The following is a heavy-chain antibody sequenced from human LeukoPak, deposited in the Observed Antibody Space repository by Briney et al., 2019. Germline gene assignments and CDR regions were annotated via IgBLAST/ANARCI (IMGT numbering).Heavy chain of an antibody. CDR1: GGSIGSYY. D-gene: IGHD3-10*01. CDR2: IYYSGST. CDR3: ARIYGSGSYSGYYYYGMDV. J-gene: IGHJ6*02. V-gene: IGHV4-59*01. Sequence: SETLSLTCTVSGGSIGSYYWSWIRQPPGKGLEWIGYIYYSGSTNYNPSLKSRVTISVDTSKNQFSLKLSSVTAADTAVYYCARIYGSGSYSGYYYYGMDVWGQGTTVTVSS.